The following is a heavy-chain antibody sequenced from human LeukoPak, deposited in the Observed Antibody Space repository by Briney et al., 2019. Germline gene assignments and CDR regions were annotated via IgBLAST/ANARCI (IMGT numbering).Heavy chain of an antibody. CDR1: GGSISSYY. D-gene: IGHD3-10*01. V-gene: IGHV4-59*12. CDR3: ARGLTMVRGVWFDP. J-gene: IGHJ5*02. Sequence: SETLSLTCTVSGGSISSYYWSWIRQPPGKGLEWIGYIYYSGSTNYNPSLKSRVTISVDTSKNQFSLKLSSVTAADTAVYYCARGLTMVRGVWFDPWGQGTLVTVSS. CDR2: IYYSGST.